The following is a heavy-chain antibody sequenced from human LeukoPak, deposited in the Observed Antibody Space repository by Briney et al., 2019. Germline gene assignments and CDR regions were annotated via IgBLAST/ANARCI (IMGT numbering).Heavy chain of an antibody. Sequence: ASVTVSCKASGYTFTDYYMHWVRQAPGQGLEWMGWINPNSGGTNYAQKFQGRVTMTRDTSISTAYMELSRLRSDDTAVYYCARDLYCSSTSCAPPDWGQGTLVTVSS. V-gene: IGHV1-2*02. D-gene: IGHD2-2*01. CDR2: INPNSGGT. J-gene: IGHJ4*02. CDR1: GYTFTDYY. CDR3: ARDLYCSSTSCAPPD.